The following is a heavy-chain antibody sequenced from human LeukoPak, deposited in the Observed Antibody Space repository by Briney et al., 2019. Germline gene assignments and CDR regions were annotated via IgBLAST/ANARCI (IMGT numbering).Heavy chain of an antibody. CDR2: INPNSGGT. D-gene: IGHD3-22*01. Sequence: GASVKVSCKASGYTFTGYYMHWVRQAPGQGLEWMGWINPNSGGTNYAQKFQGRVTMTRDTSISTAYMELSRLRSDDTAVYYCARERNYYDSSGYCLWGQGTLVTVSS. CDR1: GYTFTGYY. V-gene: IGHV1-2*02. CDR3: ARERNYYDSSGYCL. J-gene: IGHJ4*02.